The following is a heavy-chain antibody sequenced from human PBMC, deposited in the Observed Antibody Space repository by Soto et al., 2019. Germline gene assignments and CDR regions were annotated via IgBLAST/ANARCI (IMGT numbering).Heavy chain of an antibody. V-gene: IGHV1-46*01. CDR3: ARDKYYDSSGYYWFDP. J-gene: IGHJ5*02. CDR1: GYTFTSYY. D-gene: IGHD3-22*01. CDR2: INPRGGST. Sequence: ASVKVSCKASGYTFTSYYMHWVRQAPGQGLEWMGIINPRGGSTSYAQKFQGRVTMTTDTSTSTVYMELSSLRSEDTAVYYWARDKYYDSSGYYWFDPWGQGTLVTVSS.